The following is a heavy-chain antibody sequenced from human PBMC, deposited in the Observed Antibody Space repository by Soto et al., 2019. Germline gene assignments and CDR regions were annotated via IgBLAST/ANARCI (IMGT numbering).Heavy chain of an antibody. Sequence: GASLRLSCAASEFTFSNYAMSWVRQAPGKGLEWVSAISYGGGTTYYADSVKGRFTISRDNSKNTLYLQMNSLRAEDTAVYYCAKNPESYYDSTGYHFDYWGQGTLVTVSS. J-gene: IGHJ4*02. CDR3: AKNPESYYDSTGYHFDY. CDR2: ISYGGGTT. CDR1: EFTFSNYA. D-gene: IGHD3-22*01. V-gene: IGHV3-23*01.